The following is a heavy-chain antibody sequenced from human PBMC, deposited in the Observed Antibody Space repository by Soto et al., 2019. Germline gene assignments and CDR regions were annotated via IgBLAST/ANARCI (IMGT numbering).Heavy chain of an antibody. V-gene: IGHV4-30-4*02. CDR3: ATASGSTYGYFDY. CDR2: ISGSGST. Sequence: SETLSPTCPVSGRSVSSGYNYWSWIRQAPGKGVESIGYISGSGSTRYNPAIKTIPTMSVDSSNNKFPMRLTSVTAADKDVYFCATASGSTYGYFDYWGQGTQVTVSS. D-gene: IGHD3-10*01. CDR1: GRSVSSGYNY. J-gene: IGHJ4*02.